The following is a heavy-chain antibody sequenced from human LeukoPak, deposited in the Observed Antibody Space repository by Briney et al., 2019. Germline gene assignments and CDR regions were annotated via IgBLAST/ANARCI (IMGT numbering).Heavy chain of an antibody. CDR2: IKQDGSEK. Sequence: PGGSLGLSCAASGFTFSSYWMSWVRQAPGKGLEWVANIKQDGSEKYYVDSVKGRFTISRDSAKNSLYLQMNSLRAEDTAVYYCARVGYDYVWGSYPDYWGQGTLVTVSS. CDR3: ARVGYDYVWGSYPDY. D-gene: IGHD3-16*02. J-gene: IGHJ4*02. V-gene: IGHV3-7*01. CDR1: GFTFSSYW.